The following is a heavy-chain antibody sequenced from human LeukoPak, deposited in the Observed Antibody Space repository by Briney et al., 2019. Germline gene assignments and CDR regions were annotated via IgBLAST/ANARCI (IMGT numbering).Heavy chain of an antibody. V-gene: IGHV3-11*01. Sequence: LSLTCTVSGDSISSYYWSWIRQAPGKGLEWVSYISSSGSTIHYADSVKGRFTISRDNAKNSLYLQMNSLRAEDTAVYYCARDYVGGYYDSSGYYFYFDYWGQGTLVTVSS. J-gene: IGHJ4*02. D-gene: IGHD3-22*01. CDR2: ISSSGSTI. CDR1: GDSISSYY. CDR3: ARDYVGGYYDSSGYYFYFDY.